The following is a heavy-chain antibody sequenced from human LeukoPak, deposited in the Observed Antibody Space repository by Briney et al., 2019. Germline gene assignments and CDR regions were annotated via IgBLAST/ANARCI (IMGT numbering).Heavy chain of an antibody. CDR3: ARDPLDFWSGYSGPDY. V-gene: IGHV1-2*02. CDR1: GYTFTGYY. J-gene: IGHJ4*02. CDR2: INPNSGGT. D-gene: IGHD3-3*01. Sequence: GALVKVSCKASGYTFTGYYMHWVRQAPGQGLEWMGWINPNSGGTNYAQKFQGRVTMTRDTSISTAYMELSRLRSDDTAVYYCARDPLDFWSGYSGPDYWGQGTLVTVSS.